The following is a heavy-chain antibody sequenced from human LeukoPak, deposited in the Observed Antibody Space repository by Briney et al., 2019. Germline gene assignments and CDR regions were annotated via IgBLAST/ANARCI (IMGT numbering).Heavy chain of an antibody. J-gene: IGHJ4*02. CDR1: GYTFTSYY. CDR3: ARDGWELGSSFDY. CDR2: INPSGGST. Sequence: ASVKVSCKASGYTFTSYYMHWVRQAPGQGLEWMGIINPSGGSTSYAQKFQGRVTMTRDMSTSTDYMELRSLRSDDTAVYYCARDGWELGSSFDYWGQGTLVTVSS. V-gene: IGHV1-46*01. D-gene: IGHD1-26*01.